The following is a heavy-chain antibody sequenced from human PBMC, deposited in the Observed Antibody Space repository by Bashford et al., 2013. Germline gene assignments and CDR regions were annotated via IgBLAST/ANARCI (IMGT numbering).Heavy chain of an antibody. D-gene: IGHD6-6*01. Sequence: WVRQMPGKGLEWIGIIYPGDSDTTYGPSFKGQVTMSVDKSNNTAYLQWSSLKASDSGIYYCARRARPGYYYYMDVWGKGTTVTVSS. CDR3: ARRARPGYYYYMDV. CDR2: IYPGDSDT. V-gene: IGHV5-51*01. J-gene: IGHJ6*03.